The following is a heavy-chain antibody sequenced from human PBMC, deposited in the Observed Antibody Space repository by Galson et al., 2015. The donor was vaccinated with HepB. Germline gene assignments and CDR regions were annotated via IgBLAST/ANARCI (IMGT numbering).Heavy chain of an antibody. CDR2: IDPVDSYT. CDR3: ARLVTGYSPY. J-gene: IGHJ4*01. CDR1: GYSFTSYW. Sequence: QSGAEVKKPGESLRLSCKGSGYSFTSYWISWVRQMPGKGLEWMGRIDPVDSYTNYNPSFQGHVSMSADKSISTVYLQWSSLRASDTAMYYCARLVTGYSPYWGHGTLVTVSS. D-gene: IGHD5-12*01. V-gene: IGHV5-10-1*01.